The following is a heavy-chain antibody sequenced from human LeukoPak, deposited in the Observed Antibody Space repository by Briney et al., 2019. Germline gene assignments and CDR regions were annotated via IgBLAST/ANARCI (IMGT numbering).Heavy chain of an antibody. CDR2: ISSSSSYI. V-gene: IGHV3-21*01. CDR1: GFTFSSYS. Sequence: GGSLRLSCAASGFTFSSYSMNWVRQAPGKGLEWVSSISSSSSYIYYADSVKGRFTISRDSAKNSLYLQMNSLRAEDTAVYYCAINPPAPLDYWGQGTLVTVSS. D-gene: IGHD2-2*01. J-gene: IGHJ4*02. CDR3: AINPPAPLDY.